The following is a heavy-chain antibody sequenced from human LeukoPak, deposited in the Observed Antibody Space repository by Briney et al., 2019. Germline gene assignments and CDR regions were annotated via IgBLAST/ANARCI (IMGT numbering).Heavy chain of an antibody. D-gene: IGHD3-22*01. CDR1: GYSISSGYY. CDR3: AREEDTYYYDSSGYGYFDY. Sequence: PSETLSLTCTVSGYSISSGYYWGWIRQPPGKGLECIGSIYHSGSTYYNPSLKSRVTISVDMSKNQFSLKLSSVTAADTAVYYCAREEDTYYYDSSGYGYFDYWGQGTLVTVSS. J-gene: IGHJ4*02. CDR2: IYHSGST. V-gene: IGHV4-38-2*02.